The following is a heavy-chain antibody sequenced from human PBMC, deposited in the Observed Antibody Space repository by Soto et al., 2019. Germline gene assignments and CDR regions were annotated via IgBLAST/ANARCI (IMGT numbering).Heavy chain of an antibody. CDR2: TNVGNDNT. V-gene: IGHV1-3*01. Sequence: ASVKVSCKASGYTFTSHTIHWVRQAPGQRLEWMGWTNVGNDNTRYSQKFQGRVTITGDTSASTAYMELRRLTSEDTAVYFCARGGGTWFDPWGQGXLVTVYS. CDR3: ARGGGTWFDP. CDR1: GYTFTSHT. J-gene: IGHJ5*02. D-gene: IGHD1-1*01.